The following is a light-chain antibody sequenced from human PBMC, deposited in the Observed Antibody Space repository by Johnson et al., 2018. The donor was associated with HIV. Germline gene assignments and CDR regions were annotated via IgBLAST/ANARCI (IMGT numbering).Light chain of an antibody. V-gene: IGLV1-51*02. CDR2: ENN. CDR3: GTWDSSLSPGGEV. CDR1: SSNIGNNY. J-gene: IGLJ1*01. Sequence: QSVLTQPPSVSAAPGQKVTISCSGSSSNIGNNYVSWYQQLPGTAPKLLIYENNKRPSGIPDRFSGSKSGTSATLGITGLQTGDEADYYCGTWDSSLSPGGEVVGTGTKVTCL.